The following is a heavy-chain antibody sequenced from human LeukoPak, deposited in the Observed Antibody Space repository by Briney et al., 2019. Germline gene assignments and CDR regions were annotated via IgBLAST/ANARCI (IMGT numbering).Heavy chain of an antibody. CDR2: IKQDGGEK. CDR1: GITFSRYW. V-gene: IGHV3-7*03. Sequence: GGSLRLSCADSGITFSRYWMSWVRQAPGKGLEWVANIKQDGGEKYYVDSVRGRFTISRDNAKNSLYLQMNSLRVEDTAVYYCARDGRPLDYWGQGTLVTVSS. J-gene: IGHJ4*02. CDR3: ARDGRPLDY.